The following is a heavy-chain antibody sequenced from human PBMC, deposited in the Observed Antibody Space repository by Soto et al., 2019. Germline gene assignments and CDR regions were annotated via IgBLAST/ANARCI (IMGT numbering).Heavy chain of an antibody. Sequence: GASVKVSCKASGGTFSSYAISWVRQAPGQGLEWMGGIIPIFGTANYAQKFQGRVTITADESTSTAYMELSSLRSEDTAVYYCARARTVTKVFYPWGQGTLVTVSS. D-gene: IGHD4-17*01. J-gene: IGHJ5*02. CDR3: ARARTVTKVFYP. V-gene: IGHV1-69*13. CDR2: IIPIFGTA. CDR1: GGTFSSYA.